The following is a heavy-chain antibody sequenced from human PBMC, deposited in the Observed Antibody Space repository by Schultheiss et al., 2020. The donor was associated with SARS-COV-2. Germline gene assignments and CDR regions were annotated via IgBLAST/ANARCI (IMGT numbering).Heavy chain of an antibody. V-gene: IGHV4-31*03. CDR3: ARAGIRAAGYSYGSDFDY. CDR1: GGSISSGGYY. CDR2: IYYSGST. D-gene: IGHD5-18*01. J-gene: IGHJ4*02. Sequence: SETLSLTCTVSGGSISSGGYYWSWIRQHPGKGLEWIGYIYYSGSTYYNPSLKSRVTISIDTSKNQFSLKLSSVTAADTAVYYCARAGIRAAGYSYGSDFDYWGQGILVTVSS.